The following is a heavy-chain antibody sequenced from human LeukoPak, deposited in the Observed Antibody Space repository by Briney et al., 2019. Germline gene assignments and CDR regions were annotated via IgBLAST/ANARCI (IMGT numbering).Heavy chain of an antibody. CDR3: ARRVGDNWFDP. CDR2: IDYSGST. CDR1: GGSISSSRYY. V-gene: IGHV4-39*01. Sequence: SETLSLTCTVSGGSISSSRYYWGWIRQPPGKGLEWIGSIDYSGSTYYTPSLKSRVTISVDTSKNQFSLRLSSVTAADTAVYYCARRVGDNWFDPRGQGTLVTVSS. J-gene: IGHJ5*02.